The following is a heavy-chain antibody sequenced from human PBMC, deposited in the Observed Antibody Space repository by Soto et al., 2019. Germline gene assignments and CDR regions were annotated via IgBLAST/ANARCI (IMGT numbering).Heavy chain of an antibody. CDR1: GGSITSGDYF. CDR3: ARGQNIRLTPDY. V-gene: IGHV4-30-4*01. CDR2: IFDSGST. J-gene: IGHJ4*02. Sequence: SETLSLTCTVSGGSITSGDYFWSWIRQSPGKGLERIGYIFDSGSTYYTPSLKSRSTISVDTSNNQFSLKLSSVTAADTAVYYCARGQNIRLTPDYWGQGTLVTVSS.